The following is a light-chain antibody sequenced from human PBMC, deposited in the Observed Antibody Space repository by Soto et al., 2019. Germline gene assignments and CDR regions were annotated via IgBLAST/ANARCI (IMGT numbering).Light chain of an antibody. V-gene: IGKV3-20*01. J-gene: IGKJ4*01. CDR3: QQYAASPLT. CDR1: QSVTSNY. Sequence: EIVLTQSSGTLSLSPGERATLSCRASQSVTSNYLARYQQKYGQAPRLLIYRTYTRATAIPDRFSGSGSGTDFSLFRSRQEPEDSAIYYCQQYAASPLTFGGGT. CDR2: RTY.